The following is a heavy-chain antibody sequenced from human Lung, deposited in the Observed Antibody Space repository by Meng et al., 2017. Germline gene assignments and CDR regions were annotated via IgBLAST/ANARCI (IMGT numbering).Heavy chain of an antibody. D-gene: IGHD4-11*01. Sequence: QVPRQQWGAGLLQPSETLSLTCVVAGGSFSDYYWSWIRQPPGKGLEWIGEINHSGSTNYNPSLESRATISVDTSQNNLSLKLSSVTAADSAVYYCARGPTTMAHDFDYWGQGTLVTVSS. CDR1: GGSFSDYY. J-gene: IGHJ4*02. CDR3: ARGPTTMAHDFDY. V-gene: IGHV4-34*01. CDR2: INHSGST.